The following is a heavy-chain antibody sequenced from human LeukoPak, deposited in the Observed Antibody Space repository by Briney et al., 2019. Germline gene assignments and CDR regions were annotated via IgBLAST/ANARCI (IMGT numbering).Heavy chain of an antibody. CDR1: GFTFSGYA. CDR3: AKAREGYYFDY. D-gene: IGHD5-24*01. CDR2: ISDSGGTI. J-gene: IGHJ4*02. V-gene: IGHV3-23*01. Sequence: PGGSLRLSCATSGFTFSGYAMNWVRQAPGKGLEWVSRISDSGGTIHHADSVQGRFTMSRDNSKNTLYLQMNSLRAEDTAVYYCAKAREGYYFDYWGQGTLVTVSS.